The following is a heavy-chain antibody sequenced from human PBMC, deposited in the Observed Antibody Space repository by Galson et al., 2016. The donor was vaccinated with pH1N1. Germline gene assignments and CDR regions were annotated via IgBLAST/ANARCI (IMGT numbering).Heavy chain of an antibody. J-gene: IGHJ3*02. CDR3: AKDTGYLTGDQDSFDM. Sequence: SLRLSCAASGFTLDDYAMRWVRQAPGKGLEWVSGISWNSGTLGYADSVKGRFTISRDNAKNSLYLQMNSLRPEDTALYYCAKDTGYLTGDQDSFDMWGQGTMVTVSS. CDR1: GFTLDDYA. D-gene: IGHD7-27*01. CDR2: ISWNSGTL. V-gene: IGHV3-9*01.